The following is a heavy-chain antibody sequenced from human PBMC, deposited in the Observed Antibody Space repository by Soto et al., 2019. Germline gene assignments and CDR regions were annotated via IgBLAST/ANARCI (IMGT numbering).Heavy chain of an antibody. CDR2: TNPNSGGT. D-gene: IGHD5-12*01. CDR3: ARGREWGATTYFDY. CDR1: GYTFTDYY. J-gene: IGHJ4*02. Sequence: ASVKVSCKASGYTFTDYYMHWVRQAPGQGLEWMGWTNPNSGGTNYAQKFQGWVTMTRDTSISTAYMELSRLKSDDTAIYYCARGREWGATTYFDYWGQGALVTVSS. V-gene: IGHV1-2*04.